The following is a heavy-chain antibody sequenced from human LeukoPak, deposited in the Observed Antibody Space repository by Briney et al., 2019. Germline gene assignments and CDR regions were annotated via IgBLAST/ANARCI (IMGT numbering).Heavy chain of an antibody. CDR2: ISAYNGNT. CDR3: ARGIFGDKHDAFDI. J-gene: IGHJ3*02. Sequence: ASVKVSCKASGYTFTSYGISWVRQAPGQGLEWMRWISAYNGNTNYAQKLQGRVTMTTDTSTSTAYMELRSLRSDDTAVYYCARGIFGDKHDAFDIWGQGTMVTVSS. CDR1: GYTFTSYG. D-gene: IGHD3-3*01. V-gene: IGHV1-18*01.